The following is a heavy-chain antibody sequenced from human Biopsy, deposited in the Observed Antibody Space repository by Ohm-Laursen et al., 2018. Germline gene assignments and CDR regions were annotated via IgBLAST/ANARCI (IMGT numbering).Heavy chain of an antibody. CDR2: IVVGSGHT. V-gene: IGHV1-58*01. CDR1: GFTFSSSA. CDR3: AATSTLYYYYYAMDV. Sequence: VASVKASCKASGFTFSSSAVQWARQARGQRLEWIGWIVVGSGHTNYAQKFQERVTITRDMSPSTAYMELTSLRSEDTAVYYCAATSTLYYYYYAMDVWDQGTTITVSS. J-gene: IGHJ6*02.